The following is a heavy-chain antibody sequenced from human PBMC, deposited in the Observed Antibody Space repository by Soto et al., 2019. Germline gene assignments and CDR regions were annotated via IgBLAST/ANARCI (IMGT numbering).Heavy chain of an antibody. V-gene: IGHV3-48*01. J-gene: IGHJ3*02. D-gene: IGHD2-15*01. CDR1: GFTFSSYS. CDR2: ISSSSSTI. CDR3: ARLSIVVVVAASSDDAFDI. Sequence: GGSLRLSCAASGFTFSSYSMNWVRQAPGKGLEWVSYISSSSSTIYYADSVKGRFTISRDNAKNSLYLQMNSLRAEDTAVYYCARLSIVVVVAASSDDAFDIWGQGTMVTVSS.